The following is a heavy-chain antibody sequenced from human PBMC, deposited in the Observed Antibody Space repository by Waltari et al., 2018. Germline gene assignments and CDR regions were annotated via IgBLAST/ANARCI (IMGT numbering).Heavy chain of an antibody. Sequence: QVQLVQSGTEVKKPGSSVKVSCKASGGTFSSYAISWVRQAPGQGLEWMGGIIPSFGTANYAQKFQGRVTITADESTSTAYMELSSLRSEDTAVYHCARERDGYNPLFDYWGQGTLVTVSS. D-gene: IGHD5-12*01. CDR1: GGTFSSYA. CDR3: ARERDGYNPLFDY. J-gene: IGHJ4*02. V-gene: IGHV1-69*12. CDR2: IIPSFGTA.